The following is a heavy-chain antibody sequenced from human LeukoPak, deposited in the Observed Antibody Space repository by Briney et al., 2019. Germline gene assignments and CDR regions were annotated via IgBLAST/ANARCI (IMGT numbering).Heavy chain of an antibody. CDR2: MYHSGST. V-gene: IGHV4-38-2*01. CDR3: ARTQSSGIVGATTQFEY. CDR1: GYSISSGYY. D-gene: IGHD1-26*01. J-gene: IGHJ4*02. Sequence: SETLSLTCAVSGYSISSGYYWGWVRQPPGKGLEWIGSMYHSGSTYYNPSLKSRVTISVDTSKSQFSLKLTSVTATDTAVYFCARTQSSGIVGATTQFEYWGQGTLVTVSS.